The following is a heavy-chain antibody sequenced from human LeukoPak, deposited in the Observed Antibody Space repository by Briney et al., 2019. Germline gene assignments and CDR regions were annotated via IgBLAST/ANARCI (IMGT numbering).Heavy chain of an antibody. CDR2: ISSNGVST. V-gene: IGHV3-64*01. CDR1: GFTFSSYA. J-gene: IGHJ5*02. D-gene: IGHD1-26*01. CDR3: AREISPGNWFDP. Sequence: GGSLRLSCAASGFTFSSYAMHWVRQAPGKGLEYVSAISSNGVSTYYANSVKGRFTISRDNSKSTLYLQMGSLRADDMAVYYCAREISPGNWFDPWGQGTLVTVSS.